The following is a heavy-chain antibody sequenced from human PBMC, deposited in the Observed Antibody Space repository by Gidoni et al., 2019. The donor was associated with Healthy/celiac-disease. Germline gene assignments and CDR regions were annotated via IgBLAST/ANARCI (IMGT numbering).Heavy chain of an antibody. V-gene: IGHV3-23*01. Sequence: EVQLLESGGGLVQPGGSLRLSCSAPGFTFSRDAMRWVRQAPGKGLEWVSAISGSGGSTYYADSVKGRFTISRDNSKNTLYLQMNSLRAEDTAVYYCAKDMRDYGDYGCFDYWGQGTLVTVSS. D-gene: IGHD4-17*01. CDR1: GFTFSRDA. J-gene: IGHJ4*02. CDR2: ISGSGGST. CDR3: AKDMRDYGDYGCFDY.